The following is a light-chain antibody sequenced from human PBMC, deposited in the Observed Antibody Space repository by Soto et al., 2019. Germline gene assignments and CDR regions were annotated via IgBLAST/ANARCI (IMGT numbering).Light chain of an antibody. CDR2: EVN. CDR3: SSYTSRSTWL. CDR1: DSDIGLYYY. Sequence: QSALTQPASVSGSPGQSITISCSGSDSDIGLYYYVSWYQHHPGNPPKLIIHEVNKRPSGVSDRFSGSKSDDTASRTISGLRAEDEADYYCSSYTSRSTWLFGGGTKLTVL. J-gene: IGLJ2*01. V-gene: IGLV2-14*01.